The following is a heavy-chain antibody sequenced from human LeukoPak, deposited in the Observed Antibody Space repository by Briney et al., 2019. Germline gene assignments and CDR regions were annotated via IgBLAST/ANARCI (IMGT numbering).Heavy chain of an antibody. D-gene: IGHD6-19*01. V-gene: IGHV4-59*01. CDR3: ARDNGWYDAFDI. Sequence: SETLSLTCTVSGGSISSYYWSWIRQPPGKGLEWIGYIYYSGSTDYNPSLKSRVTISVDTSKNQFSLELSSVTAADTAVYYCARDNGWYDAFDIWGQGTMVTVSS. CDR1: GGSISSYY. CDR2: IYYSGST. J-gene: IGHJ3*02.